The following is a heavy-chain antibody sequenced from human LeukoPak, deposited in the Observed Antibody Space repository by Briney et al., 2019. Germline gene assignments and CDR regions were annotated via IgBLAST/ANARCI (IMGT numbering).Heavy chain of an antibody. CDR1: GGSISSSSYY. D-gene: IGHD3-10*01. J-gene: IGHJ3*02. V-gene: IGHV4-39*07. Sequence: SETLSLTCTVSGGSISSSSYYWGWIRQPPGKGLEWIGGLYYSGSTYYNPSLKSRVTMSVDTSKNQFSLKMSSVAAADTAVYYCARVDLWFGELRGAFDIWGQGTMVTVSS. CDR3: ARVDLWFGELRGAFDI. CDR2: LYYSGST.